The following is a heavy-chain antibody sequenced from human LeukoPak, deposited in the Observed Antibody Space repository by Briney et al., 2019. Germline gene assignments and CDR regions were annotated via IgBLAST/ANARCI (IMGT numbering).Heavy chain of an antibody. CDR3: ARGRTSLTTSLDFDY. V-gene: IGHV4-4*02. J-gene: IGHJ4*02. CDR2: IYHSGRT. D-gene: IGHD4-17*01. Sequence: GSLRLSCAASGFTFSSYSMNWVRQPPGKGLDWIGEIYHSGRTNYGPSLKSRVTISVDKSKNQFSLKLNSVTVADTAVYYCARGRTSLTTSLDFDYWGQGTLVTVSS. CDR1: GFTFSSYSM.